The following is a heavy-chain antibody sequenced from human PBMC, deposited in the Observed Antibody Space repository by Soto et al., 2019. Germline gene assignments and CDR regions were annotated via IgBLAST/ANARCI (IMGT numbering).Heavy chain of an antibody. J-gene: IGHJ6*02. CDR2: SSAYNGNT. CDR1: GYTFTSYG. D-gene: IGHD2-21*01. Sequence: QVQLVQSGAEAKKPGASVKVSCKASGYTFTSYGISWVRQAPGQGLEWMGCSSAYNGNTNYAQKLQGRVTMTTDTSTSTAYMELRSLRSDDTAVYYCARDDGGNLVWNYYYGMDVWGQGTTVTVSS. CDR3: ARDDGGNLVWNYYYGMDV. V-gene: IGHV1-18*01.